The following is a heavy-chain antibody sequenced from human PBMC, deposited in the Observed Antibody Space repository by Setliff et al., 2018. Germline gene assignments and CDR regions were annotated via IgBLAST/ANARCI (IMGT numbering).Heavy chain of an antibody. D-gene: IGHD2-8*01. V-gene: IGHV3-30*02. J-gene: IGHJ4*02. CDR1: GFVFGTYG. Sequence: LRLSCAASGFVFGTYGMHWVRQAPGKGLDWVASVRFDGSYKVYADSVKGRFTISRDNPRSTLYLQMNSLTAEDTAIYYFASALATPYGGFQRALDYWGRGTLVTVS. CDR3: ASALATPYGGFQRALDY. CDR2: VRFDGSYK.